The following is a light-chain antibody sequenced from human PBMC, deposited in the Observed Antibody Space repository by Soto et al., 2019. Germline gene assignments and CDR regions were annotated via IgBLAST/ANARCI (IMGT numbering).Light chain of an antibody. V-gene: IGKV1-39*01. J-gene: IGKJ1*01. CDR1: QSISSY. CDR3: QQSYSRVT. Sequence: DIQMTQSPSSLSASVGDGVTITCRASQSISSYVSWYQQKPGKAPKLLIYAASNLQSGVPSRFSGSRSGTDFTLTINSLHPEDFATYYGQQSYSRVTFGQGTKVEIK. CDR2: AAS.